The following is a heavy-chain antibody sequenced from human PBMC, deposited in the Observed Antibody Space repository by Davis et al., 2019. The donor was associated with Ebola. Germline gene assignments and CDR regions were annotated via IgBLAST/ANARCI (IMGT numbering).Heavy chain of an antibody. V-gene: IGHV3-7*03. Sequence: GGSLRLSCAASGFTFSSYWMSWVRQAPGKGLEWVANIKQDGSEKYYVDSVKGRFTISRDNAKNSLYLQMNSLRAEDTAVYYCARDTVDTAMVYVYYLDYWGQGTLVTVSS. CDR2: IKQDGSEK. J-gene: IGHJ4*02. D-gene: IGHD5-18*01. CDR3: ARDTVDTAMVYVYYLDY. CDR1: GFTFSSYW.